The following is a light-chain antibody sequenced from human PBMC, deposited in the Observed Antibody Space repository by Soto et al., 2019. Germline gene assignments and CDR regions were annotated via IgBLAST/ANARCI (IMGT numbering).Light chain of an antibody. Sequence: QSVLTQPASVSGSPGQSITISCTGTSSDVGGYNYVSWYQQHTGKAPKLMIYEVSNRPSGVSNRFSGSKSGNTASLTISGLQAEDEADYYCSSYTSSSTPVLFGGGTKLTVL. CDR1: SSDVGGYNY. V-gene: IGLV2-14*01. J-gene: IGLJ2*01. CDR2: EVS. CDR3: SSYTSSSTPVL.